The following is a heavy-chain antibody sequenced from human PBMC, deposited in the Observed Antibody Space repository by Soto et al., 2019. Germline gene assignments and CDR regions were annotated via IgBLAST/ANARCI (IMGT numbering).Heavy chain of an antibody. CDR1: GYSFTSYW. D-gene: IGHD3-16*02. CDR3: ARLITVGGVIVSHDAFDI. CDR2: IYPGDSDT. Sequence: GESLKISCKGSGYSFTSYWIGWVRQMPGKGLEWMGIIYPGDSDTRYSPSFQGQVTISADKSISTAYLQWSSLKASDTAMYYCARLITVGGVIVSHDAFDIWGQGTMVTVSS. J-gene: IGHJ3*02. V-gene: IGHV5-51*01.